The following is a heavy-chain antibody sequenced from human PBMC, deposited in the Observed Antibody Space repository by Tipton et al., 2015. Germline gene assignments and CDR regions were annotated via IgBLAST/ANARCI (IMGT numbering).Heavy chain of an antibody. CDR3: ARHGSIGARQNWFDP. J-gene: IGHJ5*02. Sequence: QSGAEVKKPGESLKISCKGSGYSFTSYWIGWVRQMPGKGLEWMGIIFPSDSDTRYSPSFQGQVTISADKSISTVYLQWNSLKASDSGMYYCARHGSIGARQNWFDPWGQGTLVTVSS. V-gene: IGHV5-51*01. CDR2: IFPSDSDT. D-gene: IGHD6-6*01. CDR1: GYSFTSYW.